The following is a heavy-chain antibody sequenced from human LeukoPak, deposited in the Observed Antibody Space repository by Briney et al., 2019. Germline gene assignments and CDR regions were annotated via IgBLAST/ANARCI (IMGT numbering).Heavy chain of an antibody. D-gene: IGHD1-1*01. J-gene: IGHJ4*02. V-gene: IGHV3-7*01. Sequence: GGSLRLSCAASGFTFRNYWMSWVRQAPGKGLEWVANIKQDGSQKYYVDSLKGRFTISRDNAKNSLFLQVSSLRAEDMAVYYCTRGPTDYYSDYWGQGTLVTVSS. CDR2: IKQDGSQK. CDR3: TRGPTDYYSDY. CDR1: GFTFRNYW.